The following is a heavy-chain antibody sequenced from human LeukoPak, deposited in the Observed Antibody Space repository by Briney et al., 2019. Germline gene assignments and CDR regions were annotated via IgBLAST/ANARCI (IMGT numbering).Heavy chain of an antibody. CDR1: GGSITDYH. Sequence: SETLSLTCTVSGGSITDYHWIWIRQPAGKGLEWIGRIYTSGSTNYNPSLKSRVTISVDTSKNQFSLKLSSVTAADTAMYYCARGSYYYGNWFDPWGQGTLVTVSS. D-gene: IGHD3-10*01. CDR2: IYTSGST. V-gene: IGHV4-4*07. J-gene: IGHJ5*02. CDR3: ARGSYYYGNWFDP.